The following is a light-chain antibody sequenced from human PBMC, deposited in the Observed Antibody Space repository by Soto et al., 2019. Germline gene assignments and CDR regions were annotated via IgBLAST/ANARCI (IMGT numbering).Light chain of an antibody. J-gene: IGKJ1*01. CDR1: QSVARY. Sequence: EIVLTQSPATLSLSPGERATLSCRASQSVARYLAWYQQKPGQAPRLLIYDASNRATGIPARFSGSGSGTDFTLTISSLEPEDFAVYYCQQRGNWPGTFGQGTKVDIK. CDR3: QQRGNWPGT. CDR2: DAS. V-gene: IGKV3-11*01.